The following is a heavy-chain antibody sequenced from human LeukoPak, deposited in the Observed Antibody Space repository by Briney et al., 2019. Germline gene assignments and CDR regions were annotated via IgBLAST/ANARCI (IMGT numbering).Heavy chain of an antibody. CDR1: GGSISSGGYY. J-gene: IGHJ4*02. D-gene: IGHD6-13*01. Sequence: SQTLSLTCAVSGGSISSGGYYWSWIRQHPGKGLEWIGYIYYSGSTYYNPSLKSRVTISVDTSKNQFSLKLSSVTAADTAVYYCARDSRQQLVQDWGQGTLVTVSS. V-gene: IGHV4-31*11. CDR2: IYYSGST. CDR3: ARDSRQQLVQD.